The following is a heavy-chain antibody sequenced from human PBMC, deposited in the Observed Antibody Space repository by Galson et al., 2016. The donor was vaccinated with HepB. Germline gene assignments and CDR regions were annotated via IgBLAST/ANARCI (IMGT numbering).Heavy chain of an antibody. V-gene: IGHV1-18*01. J-gene: IGHJ4*02. CDR2: ISAYNGNT. Sequence: SVKVSCKASGYTFTNYGISWVRQAPGQGLEWMGWISAYNGNTNYAQKFQGRVTMTRDTSTTTAYMELRSLRCDDKAVYYCAIRGGDGYNLLDYWGQGTLVTVSS. D-gene: IGHD5-24*01. CDR3: AIRGGDGYNLLDY. CDR1: GYTFTNYG.